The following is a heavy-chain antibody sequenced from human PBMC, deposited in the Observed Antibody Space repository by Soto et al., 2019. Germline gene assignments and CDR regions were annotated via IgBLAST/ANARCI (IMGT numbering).Heavy chain of an antibody. Sequence: SETLSLTCTVSGGSISSSSYYWGWIRQPPGKGLEWIGSIYYSGSTYYNPSLKSRVTISVDTSKNQFSLKLSSVTAADTAVYYCARKLSHLGWFDPWRQGTLVTVSS. J-gene: IGHJ5*02. CDR3: ARKLSHLGWFDP. CDR1: GGSISSSSYY. CDR2: IYYSGST. V-gene: IGHV4-39*01. D-gene: IGHD1-7*01.